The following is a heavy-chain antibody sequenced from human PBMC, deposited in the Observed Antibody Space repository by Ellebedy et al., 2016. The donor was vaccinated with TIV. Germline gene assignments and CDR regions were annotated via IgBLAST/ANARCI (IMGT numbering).Heavy chain of an antibody. D-gene: IGHD1-26*01. CDR1: GGSINSYY. Sequence: MPSETLSLTCTVSGGSINSYYWSWIRQPPGKGLEWIGYIYYSGSTNYNPSLKSRVTISVDTSKNQFSLKLSSVTAADTAVYYCARLGATAFDYWGQGTLVTVSS. CDR3: ARLGATAFDY. CDR2: IYYSGST. J-gene: IGHJ4*02. V-gene: IGHV4-59*08.